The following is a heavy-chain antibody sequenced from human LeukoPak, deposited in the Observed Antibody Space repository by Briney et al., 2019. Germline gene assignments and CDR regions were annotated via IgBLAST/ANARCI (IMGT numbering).Heavy chain of an antibody. CDR3: TATYGDYVLDY. Sequence: PGGSLRLSCAASGFTFSNAWMSWVRQAPGKGLEWVGRIKSKTDGGTTDYAAPVKGRFTISRDDSKNTLYLQMSSLKTEDTAMYYCTATYGDYVLDYWGQGTLVTVSS. V-gene: IGHV3-15*01. CDR2: IKSKTDGGTT. D-gene: IGHD4-17*01. J-gene: IGHJ4*02. CDR1: GFTFSNAW.